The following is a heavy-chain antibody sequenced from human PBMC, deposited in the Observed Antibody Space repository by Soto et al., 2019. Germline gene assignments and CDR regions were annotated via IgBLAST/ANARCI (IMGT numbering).Heavy chain of an antibody. V-gene: IGHV1-8*01. J-gene: IGHJ6*02. CDR3: ARGNLGPTSNIVRGVIITRETYGMDV. Sequence: ASVKVSCKASGYTFTSYDINWVRQATGQGLEWMGWMSPNSGNTGYAQKFQGRVTMTRNTSISTAYMELSSLRSEDTAVYYCARGNLGPTSNIVRGVIITRETYGMDVWGQGTTVTVSS. D-gene: IGHD3-10*01. CDR2: MSPNSGNT. CDR1: GYTFTSYD.